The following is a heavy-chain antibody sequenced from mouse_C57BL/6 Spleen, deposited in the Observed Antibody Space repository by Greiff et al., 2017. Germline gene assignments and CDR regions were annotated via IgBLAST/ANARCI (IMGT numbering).Heavy chain of an antibody. Sequence: QVQLQQSGAELVKPGASVKLSCKASGYTFTEYTIHWVKQRSGQGLEWIGWFYPGSGSIKYNEKFKDKATLTADKSSSTVYMELSRLTSEDSAVYFCARHSPLYYGYGDYAMDYWGQGTSVTVSS. V-gene: IGHV1-62-2*01. J-gene: IGHJ4*01. CDR2: FYPGSGSI. D-gene: IGHD2-2*01. CDR1: GYTFTEYT. CDR3: ARHSPLYYGYGDYAMDY.